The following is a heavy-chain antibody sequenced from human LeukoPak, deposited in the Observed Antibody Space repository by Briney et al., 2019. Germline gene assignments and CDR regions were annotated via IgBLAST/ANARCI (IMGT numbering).Heavy chain of an antibody. CDR3: ARGTYYYDSSGYY. D-gene: IGHD3-22*01. CDR1: GFTFSSYA. J-gene: IGHJ4*02. Sequence: GGSLRLSCAASGFTFSSYAMHWVRQAPGKGLEWVAVISYDGSNKYYADSVKGRFTISRDNSKNTLYLQMNSLRAEDTAVYYCARGTYYYDSSGYYWGQGTLVTVSS. CDR2: ISYDGSNK. V-gene: IGHV3-30-3*01.